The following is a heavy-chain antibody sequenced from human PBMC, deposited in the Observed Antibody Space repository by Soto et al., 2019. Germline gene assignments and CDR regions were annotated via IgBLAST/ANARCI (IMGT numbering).Heavy chain of an antibody. CDR1: GGSISSYY. J-gene: IGHJ4*02. CDR2: IYYSGST. CDR3: ARDRFKPGYGGNRGWLDY. D-gene: IGHD4-17*01. V-gene: IGHV4-59*01. Sequence: PSETLSLTCTVSGGSISSYYWSWIRQPPGKGLEWIGYIYYSGSTNYNPSLKSRVTISVDTSKNQFSLKLSSVTAADTAVYYCARDRFKPGYGGNRGWLDYWGQGTLVTVSS.